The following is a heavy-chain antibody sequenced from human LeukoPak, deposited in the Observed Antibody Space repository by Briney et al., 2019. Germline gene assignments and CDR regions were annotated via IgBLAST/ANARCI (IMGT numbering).Heavy chain of an antibody. Sequence: SETLSLTCTVSGGSISSYYWSWIRQPPGKGLEWIGYIYYSGSTNYNPSLKGRVTISVDTSKNQFSLKLSSVTAADTAVYYCARASGLVPFDYWGQGTLVTVSS. CDR1: GGSISSYY. V-gene: IGHV4-59*01. D-gene: IGHD6-19*01. J-gene: IGHJ4*02. CDR2: IYYSGST. CDR3: ARASGLVPFDY.